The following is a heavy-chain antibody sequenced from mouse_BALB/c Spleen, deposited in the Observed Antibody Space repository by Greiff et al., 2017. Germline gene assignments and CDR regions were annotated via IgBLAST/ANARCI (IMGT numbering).Heavy chain of an antibody. CDR3: TRSGWDGTFYFDY. CDR1: GYTFTSYW. CDR2: IYPGNSDT. J-gene: IGHJ2*01. D-gene: IGHD3-1*01. V-gene: IGHV1-5*01. Sequence: EVQLQESGTVLARPGASVKMSCKASGYTFTSYWMHWVKQRPGQGLEWIGAIYPGNSDTSYNQKFKGKAKLTAVTSTSTAYMELSSLTNEDSAVYYCTRSGWDGTFYFDYWGQGTTLTVSS.